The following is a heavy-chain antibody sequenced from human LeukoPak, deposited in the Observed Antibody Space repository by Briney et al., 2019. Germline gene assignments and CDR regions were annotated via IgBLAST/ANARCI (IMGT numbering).Heavy chain of an antibody. J-gene: IGHJ5*02. Sequence: SETLSLTCTVSGYSITTGHYWGWIRQPPGRGLEWIGSIYHGETTYYNPSLKTRLTISLDTSKNQFSLKLSSVTAADTAVYYCARDENYDFWSGSGWFDPWGQGTLVTVSS. V-gene: IGHV4-38-2*02. D-gene: IGHD3-3*01. CDR3: ARDENYDFWSGSGWFDP. CDR1: GYSITTGHY. CDR2: IYHGETT.